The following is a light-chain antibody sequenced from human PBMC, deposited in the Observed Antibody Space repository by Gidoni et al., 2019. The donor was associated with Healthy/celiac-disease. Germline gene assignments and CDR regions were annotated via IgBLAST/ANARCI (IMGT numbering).Light chain of an antibody. CDR3: QQSYSTWWT. CDR1: QSISSY. Sequence: DIQMTQSPSSLSASVGDRVTITFRASQSISSYLNWYQQKPGKAPKLRIYAASSLQSGVPSRFSGSGSGTDFTLTISSLQPEDFATYYCQQSYSTWWTFGQGTKVEIK. CDR2: AAS. J-gene: IGKJ1*01. V-gene: IGKV1-39*01.